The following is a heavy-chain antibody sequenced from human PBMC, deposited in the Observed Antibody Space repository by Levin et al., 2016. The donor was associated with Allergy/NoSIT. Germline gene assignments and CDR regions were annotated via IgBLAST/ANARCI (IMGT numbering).Heavy chain of an antibody. D-gene: IGHD3-22*01. V-gene: IGHV1-2*02. Sequence: WVRQAPGQGLEWMGWINPNSGGTNYAQKFQGRVTMTRDTSISTAYMELSRLRSDDTAVYYCARVPLSRLPYYYDSSGYYAEYFQHWGQGHPWSPSPQ. CDR2: INPNSGGT. J-gene: IGHJ1*01. CDR3: ARVPLSRLPYYYDSSGYYAEYFQH.